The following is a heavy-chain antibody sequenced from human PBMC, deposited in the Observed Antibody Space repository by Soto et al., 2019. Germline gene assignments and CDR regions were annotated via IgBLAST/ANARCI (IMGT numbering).Heavy chain of an antibody. CDR1: GYTFTGYY. CDR2: INPNSGGT. Sequence: ASVKVSCKASGYTFTGYYMHWVRQAPGQGLEWMGWINPNSGGTNYAQKFQGWVTMTRDTSISTAYMELSRLRSDDTAVYYCASGMHYDFWSGYYRHYYYYGMDVWGQGTTVTVS. V-gene: IGHV1-2*04. CDR3: ASGMHYDFWSGYYRHYYYYGMDV. D-gene: IGHD3-3*01. J-gene: IGHJ6*02.